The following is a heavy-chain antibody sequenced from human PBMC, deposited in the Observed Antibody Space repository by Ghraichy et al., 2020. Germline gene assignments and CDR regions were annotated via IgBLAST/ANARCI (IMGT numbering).Heavy chain of an antibody. CDR2: IYYSGST. CDR3: AGAIAVAAPDY. J-gene: IGHJ4*02. D-gene: IGHD6-19*01. CDR1: GGSISSSSYY. Sequence: SETLSLTCTVSGGSISSSSYYWGWIRQPPGKGLEWIGSIYYSGSTYYNPSLKSRVTISVDTSKNQFSLKLSSVTAADTAVYYCAGAIAVAAPDYWGQGTLVTVSS. V-gene: IGHV4-39*01.